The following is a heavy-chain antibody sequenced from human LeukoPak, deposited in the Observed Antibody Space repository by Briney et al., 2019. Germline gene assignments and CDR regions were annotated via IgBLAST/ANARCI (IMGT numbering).Heavy chain of an antibody. Sequence: GGSLRLSCAVSGFTFTSYWMSWVRQAPGKGLEWVSGISWNSGSIGYADSVKGRFTISRDNAKNSLYLQMNSLRAEDTALYYCAKVIGYYGLGSQFDYWGQGTLVTVSS. J-gene: IGHJ4*02. D-gene: IGHD3-10*01. V-gene: IGHV3-9*01. CDR3: AKVIGYYGLGSQFDY. CDR2: ISWNSGSI. CDR1: GFTFTSYW.